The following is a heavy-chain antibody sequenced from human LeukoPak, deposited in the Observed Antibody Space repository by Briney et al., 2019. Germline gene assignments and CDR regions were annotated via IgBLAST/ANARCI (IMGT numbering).Heavy chain of an antibody. CDR3: ARDRWGTS. J-gene: IGHJ4*02. CDR1: GFTFSSYS. V-gene: IGHV3-66*01. Sequence: SGGSLRLSCAASGFTFSSYSMNWVRQAPGKGLEWVSVIYSDGSTFYADSVKGRFTISRDNSKNMLYLQMNSLRAEDTAVYYCARDRWGTSWGQGTLVTVSS. D-gene: IGHD3-16*01. CDR2: IYSDGST.